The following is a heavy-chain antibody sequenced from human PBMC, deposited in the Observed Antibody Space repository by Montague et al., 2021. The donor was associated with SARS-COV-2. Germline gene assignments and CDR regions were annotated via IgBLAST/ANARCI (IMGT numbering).Heavy chain of an antibody. D-gene: IGHD6-19*01. CDR2: ISYDGSNK. CDR1: GFTFSSYA. J-gene: IGHJ6*02. V-gene: IGHV3-30-3*01. CDR3: AREEVAGDHYYYYGMDV. Sequence: SLRLSCAASGFTFSSYAMHWVRQAPGKGLEWVAVISYDGSNKYYXXSLKGRFTISRDNSKNTLYLQMNSLRAEDTAVYYCAREEVAGDHYYYYGMDVWGQGTTVTVSS.